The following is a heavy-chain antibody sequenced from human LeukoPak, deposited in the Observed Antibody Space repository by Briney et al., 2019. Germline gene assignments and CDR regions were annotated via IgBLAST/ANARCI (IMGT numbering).Heavy chain of an antibody. CDR1: GFTFSTYA. CDR3: ARPLGTRNYYYYMDV. V-gene: IGHV3-30*04. Sequence: GRSLRLSCAASGFTFSTYAMHWVRQAPGKGLEWVAVISYDGSNKYYADSVKGRFTISRDNSKNTLYLQMNSLRADDTAVYYCARPLGTRNYYYYMDVWGKGTTVTVSS. CDR2: ISYDGSNK. J-gene: IGHJ6*03.